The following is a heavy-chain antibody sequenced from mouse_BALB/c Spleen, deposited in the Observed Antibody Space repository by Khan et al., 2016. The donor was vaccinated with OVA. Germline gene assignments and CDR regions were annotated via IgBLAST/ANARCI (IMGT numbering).Heavy chain of an antibody. CDR1: GYSFTGYF. D-gene: IGHD1-1*01. Sequence: IQLVQSGPELVKPGASVKISCKASGYSFTGYFMNWVIQSHGKSLEWIGRINPHIGETFYNQKFKGKATLTVEESSSTAHMELRSLASEDSAVYYCARIYGSDFDYWGQGTTLTVSS. V-gene: IGHV1-20*02. CDR2: INPHIGET. J-gene: IGHJ2*01. CDR3: ARIYGSDFDY.